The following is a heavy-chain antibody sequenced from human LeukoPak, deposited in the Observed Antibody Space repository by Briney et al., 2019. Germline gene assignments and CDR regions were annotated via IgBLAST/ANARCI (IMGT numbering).Heavy chain of an antibody. CDR3: ARRDCGGDCYSGVKIDY. CDR2: IYYSGGT. CDR1: GGSISSSSYY. D-gene: IGHD2-21*01. J-gene: IGHJ4*02. V-gene: IGHV4-39*01. Sequence: PSETLSLTCTVSGGSISSSSYYWGWIRQPPGKGLEWIGSIYYSGGTYYNPSLKSRVTISVDTSKNQFSLKLSSVTAADTAVYYCARRDCGGDCYSGVKIDYWGQGTLVTVSS.